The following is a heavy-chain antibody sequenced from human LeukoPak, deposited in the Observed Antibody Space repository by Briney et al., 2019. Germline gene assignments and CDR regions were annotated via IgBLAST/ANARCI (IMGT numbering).Heavy chain of an antibody. CDR3: AREIGGYSGYDSPVFDY. Sequence: PGRSLRLSCAASGFTFSSYAMHWVRQAPGKGLEWVAVISYDGSNKYYADSVKGRFTISRDNSKNTLYLQMNSLRAEDTAVYYCAREIGGYSGYDSPVFDYWGQGTLVTVS. CDR2: ISYDGSNK. CDR1: GFTFSSYA. V-gene: IGHV3-30*04. J-gene: IGHJ4*02. D-gene: IGHD5-12*01.